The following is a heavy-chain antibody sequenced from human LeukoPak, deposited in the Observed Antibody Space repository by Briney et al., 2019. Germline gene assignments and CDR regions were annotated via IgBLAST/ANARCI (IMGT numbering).Heavy chain of an antibody. V-gene: IGHV4-39*07. CDR2: IYYSGST. CDR3: ASMRNSGYDYEWFDP. CDR1: GGSISTSSYY. Sequence: PSETLSLTCTVSGGSISTSSYYWGWIRQPPGKGLEWIGSIYYSGSTYYNPSLKSRVTISVDTSKNQFSLKLSSVTAADTAVYYCASMRNSGYDYEWFDPWGQGTLVTVSS. J-gene: IGHJ5*02. D-gene: IGHD5-12*01.